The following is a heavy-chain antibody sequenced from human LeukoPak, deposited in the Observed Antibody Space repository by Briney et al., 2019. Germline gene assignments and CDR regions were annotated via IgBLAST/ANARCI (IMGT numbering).Heavy chain of an antibody. CDR3: ARPDCSSSSCYHAFDI. D-gene: IGHD2-2*01. J-gene: IGHJ3*02. V-gene: IGHV4-34*01. Sequence: PSETLSLTCAVYGGSFSGYYWSWIRQPPGKGLEWIGEINHSGSTNYNPSLKSRVTISVDTSKNQFSLKLSSVTAADTAVYYCARPDCSSSSCYHAFDIWGQGAMVTVSS. CDR2: INHSGST. CDR1: GGSFSGYY.